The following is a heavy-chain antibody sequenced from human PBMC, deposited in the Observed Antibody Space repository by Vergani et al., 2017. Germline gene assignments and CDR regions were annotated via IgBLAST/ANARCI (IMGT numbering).Heavy chain of an antibody. CDR3: ARNSGSYLVGHGAFDI. J-gene: IGHJ3*02. D-gene: IGHD1-26*01. CDR2: IIPIFGTA. Sequence: QVQLVQSGAEVKKPGSSVKVSCKASGGTFSSYAISWVRQAPGQGLEWMGGIIPIFGTANYAQKCQGRVTITADESTSTAYMELSSLRSEDTAVYYCARNSGSYLVGHGAFDIWGQGTMVTVSS. CDR1: GGTFSSYA. V-gene: IGHV1-69*01.